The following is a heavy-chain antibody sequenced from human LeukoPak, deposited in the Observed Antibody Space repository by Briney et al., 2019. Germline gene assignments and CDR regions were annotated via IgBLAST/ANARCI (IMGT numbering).Heavy chain of an antibody. Sequence: AETLSLTCAVYGGSFSGYYWSWIREPPGKGLEGIGEINHSGSTNYNPSLKSRVTISVDTSKNQFSLKLSSVTAADTAVYYCARGYSSSWSRGGRYYYYGMDVWGQGTTVTVSS. J-gene: IGHJ6*02. V-gene: IGHV4-34*01. D-gene: IGHD6-13*01. CDR2: INHSGST. CDR3: ARGYSSSWSRGGRYYYYGMDV. CDR1: GGSFSGYY.